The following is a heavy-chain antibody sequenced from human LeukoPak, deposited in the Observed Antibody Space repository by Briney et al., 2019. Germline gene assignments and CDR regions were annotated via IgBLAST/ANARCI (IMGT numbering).Heavy chain of an antibody. J-gene: IGHJ4*02. CDR3: AKSEVLLWFGEL. V-gene: IGHV3-23*01. CDR1: GFTFSSYA. Sequence: PGGSLRLSCAASGFTFSSYAMSWVRQAPGKGLEWVSAISGSGGSTYYADSVKGRLTISRDNSKNTLYLQMNSLRAEDTAVYYCAKSEVLLWFGELRGQGTLVTVSS. D-gene: IGHD3-10*01. CDR2: ISGSGGST.